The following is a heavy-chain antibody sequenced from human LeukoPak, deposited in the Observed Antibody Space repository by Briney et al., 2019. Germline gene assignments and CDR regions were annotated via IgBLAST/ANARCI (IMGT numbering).Heavy chain of an antibody. V-gene: IGHV3-21*01. CDR1: GFTFSSYS. CDR2: ISSSSSYI. CDR3: ARMHCSGGSCYSVWYYFDY. Sequence: GGSQRLSCAASGFTFSSYSMNWVRQAPGKGLEWVSSISSSSSYIYYADSVKGRFTISRDNAKNSLYLQMNSLRAEDTAVYYCARMHCSGGSCYSVWYYFDYWGQGTLVTVSS. D-gene: IGHD2-15*01. J-gene: IGHJ4*02.